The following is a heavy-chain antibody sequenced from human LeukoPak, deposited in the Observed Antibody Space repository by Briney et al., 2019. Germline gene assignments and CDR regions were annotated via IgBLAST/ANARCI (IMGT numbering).Heavy chain of an antibody. CDR1: GFSFSSHA. D-gene: IGHD3-22*01. CDR2: ISGSGGST. J-gene: IGHJ4*02. CDR3: AKDRNYYDSRGSFDY. V-gene: IGHV3-23*01. Sequence: PGGSLRLSCAASGFSFSSHAMNWVRQAPGKGLEWVSAISGSGGSTYYADSVKGRFTISRDNSKNTLYLQMNSLRAEDTAVYYCAKDRNYYDSRGSFDYWGQGTLVTVSS.